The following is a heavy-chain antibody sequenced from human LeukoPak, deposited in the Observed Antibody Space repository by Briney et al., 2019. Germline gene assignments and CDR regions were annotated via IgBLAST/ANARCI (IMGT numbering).Heavy chain of an antibody. V-gene: IGHV4-59*01. D-gene: IGHD6-13*01. J-gene: IGHJ5*02. Sequence: SETLSLTCAVYGGSFSGYYWSWVRQPPGKGLEWIGYIYYSGSTNYNPSLKSRVTISVDTSKNQFSLKLSSVTAADTAVYYCARDLGGRYSSSWYPNWFDPWGQGTLVTVSS. CDR3: ARDLGGRYSSSWYPNWFDP. CDR2: IYYSGST. CDR1: GGSFSGYY.